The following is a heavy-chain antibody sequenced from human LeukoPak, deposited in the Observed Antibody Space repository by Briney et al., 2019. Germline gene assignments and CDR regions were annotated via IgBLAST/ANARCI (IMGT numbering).Heavy chain of an antibody. Sequence: GGSLRLSCAASGFTFSSYAMHWVRQAPGKGLEWVAVISYDGSNKYYADSVKGRFTISRDNSKNTLYLQMNSLRAEDTAVYYCARDSCSSTSCSVYYFDYWGQGTLVTVSS. CDR1: GFTFSSYA. CDR3: ARDSCSSTSCSVYYFDY. J-gene: IGHJ4*02. V-gene: IGHV3-30-3*01. D-gene: IGHD2-2*01. CDR2: ISYDGSNK.